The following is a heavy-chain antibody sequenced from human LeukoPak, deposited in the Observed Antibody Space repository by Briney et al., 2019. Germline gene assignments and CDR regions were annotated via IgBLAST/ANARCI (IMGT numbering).Heavy chain of an antibody. D-gene: IGHD6-19*01. CDR1: GFSFSSYS. J-gene: IGHJ4*02. V-gene: IGHV3-48*04. CDR3: ARDRQRTGWYYFDY. CDR2: ISTRRGTI. Sequence: GGSLRLSCVASGFSFSSYSMNWVRQAPGKGLEGVSYISTRRGTIYYADSVKGRFTISRDNAKKSLYLPMNSLSAADTAVYYCARDRQRTGWYYFDYWGQGTLVTVSS.